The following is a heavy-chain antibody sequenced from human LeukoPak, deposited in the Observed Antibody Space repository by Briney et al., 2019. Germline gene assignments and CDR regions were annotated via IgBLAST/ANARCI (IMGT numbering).Heavy chain of an antibody. CDR2: ICTNGDTT. D-gene: IGHD2-15*01. V-gene: IGHV3-23*01. J-gene: IGHJ4*02. CDR3: AKNRGGSCYSAFDY. CDR1: GFTFSTYA. Sequence: GVSLTLSCAASGFTFSTYAMGWVRQAPGKGLEWVSTICTNGDTTYYGDSVKGRFTISRDNSKNTLYLQMNGLRAEDTVLYYCAKNRGGSCYSAFDYWGQGTLVTVSS.